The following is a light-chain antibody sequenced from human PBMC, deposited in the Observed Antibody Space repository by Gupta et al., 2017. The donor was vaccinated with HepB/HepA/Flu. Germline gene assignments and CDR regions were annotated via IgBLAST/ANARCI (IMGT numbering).Light chain of an antibody. J-gene: IGKJ3*01. CDR2: DVS. CDR1: ETVSSNS. Sequence: EIFLTQSPGALSLSPGERVTISCRASETVSSNSLAWYQQKPGQTPSLLIYDVSSRATGIPDRFSGSGSGTDFTLTITRLEPEDFAVYYCQQYAISPLTFGPGTRVDIK. V-gene: IGKV3-20*01. CDR3: QQYAISPLT.